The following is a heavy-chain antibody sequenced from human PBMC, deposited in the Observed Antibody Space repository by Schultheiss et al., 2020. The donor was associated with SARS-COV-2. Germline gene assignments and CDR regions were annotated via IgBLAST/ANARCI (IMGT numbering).Heavy chain of an antibody. CDR2: IYYSGST. CDR3: ARDIRHGSGSYYLQKYYYGMDV. Sequence: SETLSLTCTVSGGSISSGGYSWSWIRQPPGKGLEWIGYIYYSGSTNYNPSLKSRVTISVDTSKNQFSLKLSSVTAADTAVYYCARDIRHGSGSYYLQKYYYGMDVWGQGTTVTVSS. CDR1: GGSISSGGYS. D-gene: IGHD3-10*01. J-gene: IGHJ6*02. V-gene: IGHV4-61*08.